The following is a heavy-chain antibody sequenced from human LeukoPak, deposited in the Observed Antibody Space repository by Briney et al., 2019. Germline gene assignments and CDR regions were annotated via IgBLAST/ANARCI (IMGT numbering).Heavy chain of an antibody. J-gene: IGHJ4*02. CDR3: ARDRGRFLEV. CDR1: GYTFTSYY. D-gene: IGHD3-3*01. CDR2: INPSGGST. V-gene: IGHV1-46*03. Sequence: ASVKVSCKASGYTFTSYYVHWVRQAPGQGLEWMGIINPSGGSTSYAQKFQGRVTMTRDPSTSTVYMELSSLRSEDTAVYYCARDRGRFLEVWGQGTLVTVSS.